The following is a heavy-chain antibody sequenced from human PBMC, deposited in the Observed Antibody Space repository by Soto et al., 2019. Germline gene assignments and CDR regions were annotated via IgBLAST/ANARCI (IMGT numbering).Heavy chain of an antibody. CDR3: ARHFVAVVIKGWGY. CDR2: TYYNGIA. CDR1: GGSIDRSNYY. D-gene: IGHD3-10*01. V-gene: IGHV4-39*01. J-gene: IGHJ4*02. Sequence: PSETLSLTCNVYGGSIDRSNYYWDWLRQPPGKGQEWNGTTYYNGIAYYNPSLRSRVSMSVDTSKNQFSLKLISVTAAYSAVYYCARHFVAVVIKGWGYWGQGKLVTVSS.